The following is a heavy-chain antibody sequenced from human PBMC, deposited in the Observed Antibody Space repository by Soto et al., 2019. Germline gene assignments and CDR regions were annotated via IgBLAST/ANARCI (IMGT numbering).Heavy chain of an antibody. Sequence: ASVKVSCKASGYTFTSYYMHWVRQAPGQRLEGMGIINPSGGSTSYAQKVQGRVTMTRDTSTSTVYMELSSLRSEDTAVYYCARDHTGTPIEAGFYYGMDVWGQGTTVTVSS. J-gene: IGHJ6*02. D-gene: IGHD3-10*01. CDR1: GYTFTSYY. CDR3: ARDHTGTPIEAGFYYGMDV. CDR2: INPSGGST. V-gene: IGHV1-46*01.